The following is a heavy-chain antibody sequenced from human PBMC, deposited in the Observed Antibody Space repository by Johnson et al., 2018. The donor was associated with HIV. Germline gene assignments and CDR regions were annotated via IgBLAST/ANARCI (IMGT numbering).Heavy chain of an antibody. J-gene: IGHJ3*02. CDR2: INWNGGST. D-gene: IGHD1-26*01. CDR3: ARVWSGSYYSNAFDI. CDR1: GFTFDDYA. V-gene: IGHV3-20*04. Sequence: VQLVESGGGVVRPGGSLRLSCAASGFTFDDYAMTWVRQAPGKGLEWVSAINWNGGSTGYTDSVKGRFTISRDNAKNSLYLQMNSLRAEDTALYYCARVWSGSYYSNAFDIWGQGTMVTVSS.